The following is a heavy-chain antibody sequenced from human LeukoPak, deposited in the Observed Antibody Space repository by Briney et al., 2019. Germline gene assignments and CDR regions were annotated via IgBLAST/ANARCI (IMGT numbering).Heavy chain of an antibody. CDR1: GFMFSDHY. Sequence: GGSLRLSCAASGFMFSDHYMDWVRQAPGKGLEWVGRSRNKANSYTTQYAPSVKGRFTVSRDDSQNSLYLQVNSLQTEDTAMYYCARGLNSFDIWGQGTMVSVSS. CDR3: ARGLNSFDI. V-gene: IGHV3-72*01. D-gene: IGHD5-24*01. CDR2: SRNKANSYTT. J-gene: IGHJ3*02.